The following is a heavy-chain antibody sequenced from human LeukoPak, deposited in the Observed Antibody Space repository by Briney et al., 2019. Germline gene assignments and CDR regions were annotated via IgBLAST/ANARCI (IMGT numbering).Heavy chain of an antibody. J-gene: IGHJ4*02. Sequence: GGSLRLSCAASGFTFSDYYMGWIRQAPGKGLEWVSYISSSGSTIYYADSVKGRFTISRDNAKNSLYLQMNSLRAEDTAVYYCARDLRAAAGTRIDYWGQGTLVTVSS. D-gene: IGHD6-13*01. CDR1: GFTFSDYY. CDR3: ARDLRAAAGTRIDY. V-gene: IGHV3-11*01. CDR2: ISSSGSTI.